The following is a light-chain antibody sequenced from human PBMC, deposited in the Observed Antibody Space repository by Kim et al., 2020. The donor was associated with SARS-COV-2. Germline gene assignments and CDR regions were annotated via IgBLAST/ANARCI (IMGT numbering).Light chain of an antibody. Sequence: TQTPDTLSVSPGDRATLSCRASQSVSDNYLAWYQQKPGQAPRLLIYGASSRATGIPDRFSGSGSGTDFTLTISRLEPEDFAVYYCQQYDTSPSCTFGQGTKLEI. CDR2: GAS. CDR3: QQYDTSPSCT. CDR1: QSVSDNY. J-gene: IGKJ2*02. V-gene: IGKV3-20*01.